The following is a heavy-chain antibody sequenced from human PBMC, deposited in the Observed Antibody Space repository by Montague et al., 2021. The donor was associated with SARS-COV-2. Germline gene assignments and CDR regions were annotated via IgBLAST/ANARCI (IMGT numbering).Heavy chain of an antibody. CDR2: IYTSGST. Sequence: TLSLTCTVSGGSISSGSYYWSWIRQPAGKGLEWIGRIYTSGSTNYNPSLKSRVTISVVTAKNQFSLKLSSVTAADTAVYYCARARVTIFGVVTGYGIDVWGQGTTVTVSS. CDR3: ARARVTIFGVVTGYGIDV. V-gene: IGHV4-61*02. J-gene: IGHJ6*02. CDR1: GGSISSGSYY. D-gene: IGHD3-3*01.